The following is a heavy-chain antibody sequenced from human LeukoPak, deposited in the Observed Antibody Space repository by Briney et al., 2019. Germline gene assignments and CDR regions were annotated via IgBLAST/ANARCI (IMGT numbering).Heavy chain of an antibody. Sequence: SETLSLTCAVYGGSFSGYYWSWIRQPPGKGLEWIGEINHSGSTNYNPSLKSRVTISVDTSKNQLSLKLSSVTAADTAVYYCARVNGLPYYFDYWGQGTLVTVSS. CDR1: GGSFSGYY. CDR2: INHSGST. V-gene: IGHV4-34*01. J-gene: IGHJ4*02. D-gene: IGHD3-16*01. CDR3: ARVNGLPYYFDY.